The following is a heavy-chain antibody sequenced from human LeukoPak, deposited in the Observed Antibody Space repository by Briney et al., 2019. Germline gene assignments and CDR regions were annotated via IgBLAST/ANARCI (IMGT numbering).Heavy chain of an antibody. Sequence: PGGSLRLSCAASGFTFSSYAMSWVRQAPGKGLEWVAVISYDGSNKYYADSVKGRFTISRDNSKNTLYLQMNSLRAEDTAVYYCAKDGYYGSGKIAYGMDVWGQGTTVTVSS. V-gene: IGHV3-30*18. CDR1: GFTFSSYA. CDR3: AKDGYYGSGKIAYGMDV. CDR2: ISYDGSNK. J-gene: IGHJ6*02. D-gene: IGHD3-10*01.